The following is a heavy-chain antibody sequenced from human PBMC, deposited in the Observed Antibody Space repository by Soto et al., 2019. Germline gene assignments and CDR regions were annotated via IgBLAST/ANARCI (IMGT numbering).Heavy chain of an antibody. Sequence: GGSLRLSCAASGFTFSSYWMSWVRQAPGKGLEWVANIKQDGSEKYYVDSVKGRFTISRDNAKNSLYLQMNSLRAEDTAVYYCASVFVRKLAAAGTGYLQHWGQGTLVTVSS. CDR1: GFTFSSYW. CDR3: ASVFVRKLAAAGTGYLQH. D-gene: IGHD6-13*01. V-gene: IGHV3-7*01. CDR2: IKQDGSEK. J-gene: IGHJ1*01.